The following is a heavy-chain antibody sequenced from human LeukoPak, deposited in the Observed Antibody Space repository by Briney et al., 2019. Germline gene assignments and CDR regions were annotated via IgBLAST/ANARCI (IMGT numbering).Heavy chain of an antibody. Sequence: GGSLRLSCKASGFTMSGIHMNWVRQAPGKGLDWVSGLYAGGSTYYAGSVTGRFTISGDDSKNTLYLHMTSLRVDDTAIYFCVRGNGNVGGRLDPWGQGAWVIVSS. CDR2: LYAGGST. V-gene: IGHV3-66*01. D-gene: IGHD1-1*01. CDR1: GFTMSGIH. J-gene: IGHJ5*02. CDR3: VRGNGNVGGRLDP.